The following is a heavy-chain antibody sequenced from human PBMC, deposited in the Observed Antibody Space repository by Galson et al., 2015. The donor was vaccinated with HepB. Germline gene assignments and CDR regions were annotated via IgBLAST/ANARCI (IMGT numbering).Heavy chain of an antibody. J-gene: IGHJ4*02. CDR1: GFTFSRYA. V-gene: IGHV3-23*01. Sequence: SLRLSCAASGFTFSRYAMTWARQAPGKGLEWISSITSNGGRTSYTNSVKGRFTISRDNSRNTVVLQLSSLRPEDTAVYYCAKDGIMVSNNPYQLHFWGQGTLVSVSS. CDR3: AKDGIMVSNNPYQLHF. D-gene: IGHD2-8*01. CDR2: ITSNGGRT.